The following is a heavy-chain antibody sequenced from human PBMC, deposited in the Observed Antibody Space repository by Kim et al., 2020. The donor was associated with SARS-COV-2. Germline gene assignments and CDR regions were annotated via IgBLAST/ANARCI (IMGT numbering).Heavy chain of an antibody. V-gene: IGHV4-39*07. CDR3: ASYPLPVGRGWFDP. CDR2: FYYSGST. CDR1: GGSISSSSYY. J-gene: IGHJ5*02. D-gene: IGHD1-26*01. Sequence: SETLSLTCTVSGGSISSSSYYWGWIRQPPGKGLEWIGSFYYSGSTYYNPSLKSRVTISVDTSKNQFSLKLSSVTAADTAVYYCASYPLPVGRGWFDPWGQGTLVTVSS.